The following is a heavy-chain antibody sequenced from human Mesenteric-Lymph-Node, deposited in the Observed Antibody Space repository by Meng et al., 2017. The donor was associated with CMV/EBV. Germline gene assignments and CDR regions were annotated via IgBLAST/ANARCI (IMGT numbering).Heavy chain of an antibody. V-gene: IGHV4-34*01. CDR2: INHSGST. CDR3: ARGCSSTSCLAAFDY. Sequence: SETLSLTCAVSGGSFSGYYWSWIRQPPGKGLEWIGEINHSGSTNYNPSLKSRVTISVDTSKNQFSLKLSSVTAADTAVYYCARGCSSTSCLAAFDYWGQGTLVTVSS. J-gene: IGHJ4*02. D-gene: IGHD2-2*01. CDR1: GGSFSGYY.